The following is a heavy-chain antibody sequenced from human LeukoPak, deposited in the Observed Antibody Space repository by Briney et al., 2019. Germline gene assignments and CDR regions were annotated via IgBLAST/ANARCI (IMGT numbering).Heavy chain of an antibody. CDR3: AKIAVAGPVGDNWFDP. J-gene: IGHJ5*02. D-gene: IGHD6-19*01. CDR2: ISSSSSYI. Sequence: GGSLRLSCAASGFTFSSYSMNWVRQAPGKGLEWVSSISSSSSYIYYADSVKGRFTISRDNAKNSLYLQMNSLRAEDTAVYYCAKIAVAGPVGDNWFDPWGQGTLVTVSS. CDR1: GFTFSSYS. V-gene: IGHV3-21*01.